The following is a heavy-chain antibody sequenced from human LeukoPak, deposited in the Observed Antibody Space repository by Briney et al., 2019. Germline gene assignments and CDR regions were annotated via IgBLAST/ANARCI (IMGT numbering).Heavy chain of an antibody. CDR3: ARASSGWYNWFDP. Sequence: PGGSLRLSCAASGFIFSSYSMNWVRQAPGKGLEWVSSISSSSTYIYYADSVKGRFTISRDNAKNSLYLQMNSLRAEDTAVYYCARASSGWYNWFDPWGQGTLVTVSS. D-gene: IGHD6-19*01. CDR2: ISSSSTYI. V-gene: IGHV3-21*01. CDR1: GFIFSSYS. J-gene: IGHJ5*02.